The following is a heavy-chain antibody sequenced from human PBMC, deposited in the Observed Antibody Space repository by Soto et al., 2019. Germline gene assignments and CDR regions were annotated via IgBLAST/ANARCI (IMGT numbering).Heavy chain of an antibody. V-gene: IGHV1-46*02. Sequence: VASVKVSCKPSGYTLNTYYLHWVRQAPGQGLEWMGIIHPSGGGSTYAQKFLGRVTMTRDTSTSTVFMELSSLRSADTAVYYCARGGHIAVETASFDYWGQGTLVTGSS. CDR3: ARGGHIAVETASFDY. J-gene: IGHJ4*02. D-gene: IGHD2-21*02. CDR1: GYTLNTYY. CDR2: IHPSGGGS.